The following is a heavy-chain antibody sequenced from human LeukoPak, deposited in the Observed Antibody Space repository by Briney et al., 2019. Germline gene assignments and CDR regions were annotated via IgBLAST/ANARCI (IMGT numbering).Heavy chain of an antibody. D-gene: IGHD3-9*01. Sequence: ASVKVSCKASGGTFSSYAISWVRQAPGQGLEWMGGIIPIFGTASYAQKFQGRVTMTRDTSTSTVYMELSSLRSEDTAVYYCAREGRYFDWLLPFDYWGQGTLVTVSS. CDR2: IIPIFGTA. CDR3: AREGRYFDWLLPFDY. CDR1: GGTFSSYA. J-gene: IGHJ4*02. V-gene: IGHV1-69*05.